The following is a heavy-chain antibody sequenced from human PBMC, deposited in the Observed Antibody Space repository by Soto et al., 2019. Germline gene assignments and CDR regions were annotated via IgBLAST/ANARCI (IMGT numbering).Heavy chain of an antibody. CDR3: ARDKYLPHGSGTIYYYCGMDV. CDR2: ISSSSTYI. V-gene: IGHV3-21*01. J-gene: IGHJ6*02. D-gene: IGHD3-10*01. Sequence: EVQVVESGGGLVKPGGSLRLSCAASGFTFSSYTMNWVRQAPGKGLEWVSSISSSSTYIYYADSLKGRFTISRDNAKNSLYLQMNSLGAGDSAVYDCARDKYLPHGSGTIYYYCGMDVWGQGTTVTVSS. CDR1: GFTFSSYT.